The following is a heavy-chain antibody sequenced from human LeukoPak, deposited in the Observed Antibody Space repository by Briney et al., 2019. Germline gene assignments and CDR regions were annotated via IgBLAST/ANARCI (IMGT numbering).Heavy chain of an antibody. CDR2: IYYSGSI. J-gene: IGHJ4*02. CDR1: GVAISSSNDY. V-gene: IGHV4-39*07. D-gene: IGHD4-17*01. Sequence: KTSETLSLTCAVSGVAISSSNDYWGWIRPPPGKGLEWIGTIYYSGSIFYNPSIQSRVTISVDTSKNQFSLKLSSVTAADTAVYYCARELRNFDYWGQGTLVTVSS. CDR3: ARELRNFDY.